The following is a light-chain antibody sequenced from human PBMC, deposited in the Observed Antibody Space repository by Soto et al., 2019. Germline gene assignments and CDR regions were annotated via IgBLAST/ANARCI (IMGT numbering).Light chain of an antibody. CDR1: ESIRSA. CDR2: GAS. V-gene: IGKV3-15*01. J-gene: IGKJ2*01. Sequence: EIVMTQSPATLSVSPGERATLSCRASESIRSALAWYQQKPGQAPRLLIYGASTRATDIPARISGSGSGTVFALTISSLQSEDFAVYYCQQYHKWPPQYTFGQGTKLEIK. CDR3: QQYHKWPPQYT.